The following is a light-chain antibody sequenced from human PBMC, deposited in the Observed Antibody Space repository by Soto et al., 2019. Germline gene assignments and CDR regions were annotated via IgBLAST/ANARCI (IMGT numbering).Light chain of an antibody. CDR2: GAS. J-gene: IGKJ1*01. Sequence: EIVLTQSPGTLSLSPGEGATLSCRASQSVSSSYLAWYQQKPGQAPRLLIYGASSRATVIPARFSGSGSGTGFTLTISRLEPEDFAVYFCQQYGSSPWTFGQGTKVEIK. CDR3: QQYGSSPWT. V-gene: IGKV3-20*01. CDR1: QSVSSSY.